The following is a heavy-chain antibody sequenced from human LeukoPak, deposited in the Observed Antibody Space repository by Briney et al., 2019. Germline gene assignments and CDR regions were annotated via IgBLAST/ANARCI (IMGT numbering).Heavy chain of an antibody. J-gene: IGHJ3*02. CDR2: IVPIFGTA. CDR1: GGTFSSYA. V-gene: IGHV1-69*05. D-gene: IGHD3/OR15-3a*01. Sequence: GASVKVSCKASGGTFSSYAISWVRQAPGQGLEWKGGIVPIFGTANYAQKFQGRVTITTDESTSTAYMELSSLRSEDTAVYYCAREGKGLDHDAFDIWGQGTMVTVSS. CDR3: AREGKGLDHDAFDI.